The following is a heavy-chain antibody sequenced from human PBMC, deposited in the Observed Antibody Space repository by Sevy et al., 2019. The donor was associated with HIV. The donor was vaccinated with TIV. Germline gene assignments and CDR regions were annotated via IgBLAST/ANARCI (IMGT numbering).Heavy chain of an antibody. V-gene: IGHV1-69*13. J-gene: IGHJ3*02. CDR2: IIPISATA. Sequence: ASVKVSCKAFGGTFSSYAISWVRQAPGQGLEWMGGIIPISATANYAQKFQGRVRITADESTGTAYMEMSGLRSEDTAVYYCASTDYYDSDGYYLYAFDIWGQGTMVTVSS. D-gene: IGHD3-22*01. CDR1: GGTFSSYA. CDR3: ASTDYYDSDGYYLYAFDI.